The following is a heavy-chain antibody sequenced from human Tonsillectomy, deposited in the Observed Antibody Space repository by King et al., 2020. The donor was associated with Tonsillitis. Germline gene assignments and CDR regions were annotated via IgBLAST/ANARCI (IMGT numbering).Heavy chain of an antibody. CDR3: TSLGDDTVTTFNY. Sequence: VQLVESGGGLVQPGGSLKLPCTASGYTFSGSAIHWVRQASGRGLEWVGRIRSKANNYATEYAASVEGRFTISRDDSNNNAYLQMNSLKTEDTAVYYCTSLGDDTVTTFNYWGQGTLVTVSS. CDR1: GYTFSGSA. J-gene: IGHJ4*02. V-gene: IGHV3-73*02. D-gene: IGHD4-11*01. CDR2: IRSKANNYAT.